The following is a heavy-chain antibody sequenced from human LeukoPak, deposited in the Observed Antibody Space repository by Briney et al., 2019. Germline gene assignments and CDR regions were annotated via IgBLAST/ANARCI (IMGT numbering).Heavy chain of an antibody. V-gene: IGHV4-34*01. D-gene: IGHD1-14*01. CDR1: GGSFSGYY. J-gene: IGHJ3*02. CDR2: INHSGST. CDR3: ARGNRARAFDI. Sequence: SETLSLTCAVYGGSFSGYYWSWIRQPPGKGLEWIGEINHSGSTNYNPSLKSRVTISVDTSKNQFSLKLSSVTAADTAVYYCARGNRARAFDILGQGTMVTVSS.